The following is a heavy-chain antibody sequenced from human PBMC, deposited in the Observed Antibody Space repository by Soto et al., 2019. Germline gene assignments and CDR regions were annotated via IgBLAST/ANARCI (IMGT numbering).Heavy chain of an antibody. CDR1: GLSFTFNY. V-gene: IGHV1-2*04. J-gene: IGHJ6*02. D-gene: IGHD4-4*01. Sequence: GDEVKVSCKGSGLSFTFNYFYWVRQAPGQGLEWMGWINPDSGCTKYAPMFQAWGSLTGNTSNKTVYLKIKGLRYDDTVFYYAAKVTFSTSRGCIDFWGQGTTVPVSS. CDR2: INPDSGCT. CDR3: AKVTFSTSRGCIDF.